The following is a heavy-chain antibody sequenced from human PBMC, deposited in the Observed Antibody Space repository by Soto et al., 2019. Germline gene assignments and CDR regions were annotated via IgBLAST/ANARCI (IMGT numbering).Heavy chain of an antibody. CDR1: VYTPTSYG. CDR3: ARGRPHDAFDI. CDR2: ISAYNGNT. J-gene: IGHJ3*02. V-gene: IGHV1-18*04. Sequence: SGNVACKSSVYTPTSYGITSLRQAPGQGLEWMGWISAYNGNTNYAQKLQGRVTMTTDTSTRTAYMELRSLRSDDTAVYYCARGRPHDAFDIWGQGTMVTVSS.